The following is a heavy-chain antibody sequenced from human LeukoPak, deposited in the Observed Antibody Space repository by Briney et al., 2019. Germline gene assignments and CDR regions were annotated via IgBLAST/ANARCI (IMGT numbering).Heavy chain of an antibody. CDR1: GYTFTRYY. J-gene: IGHJ4*02. CDR3: ATGYYYDSSGYWD. CDR2: INPSGGST. D-gene: IGHD3-22*01. Sequence: ASVKVSRKASGYTFTRYYMHWVRQAPGKRLEWMGIINPSGGSTSYAQKFQGRVTMTRDMSTSTVYMELSSLRSEDTAVYYCATGYYYDSSGYWDWGQGTLVTVSS. V-gene: IGHV1-46*01.